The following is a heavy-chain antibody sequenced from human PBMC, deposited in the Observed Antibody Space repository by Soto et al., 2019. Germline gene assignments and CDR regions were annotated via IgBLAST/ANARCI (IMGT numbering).Heavy chain of an antibody. Sequence: GGSLRLSCAASGFTFSSYWMTWVRQAPGKGLEWVANIKQDGSEKYYVDSVKGRFTISRDNAKNSLYLQMNSLRAEDTAVYYCARPVDYYYYYMDVWGKGTTVTVSS. CDR1: GFTFSSYW. J-gene: IGHJ6*03. D-gene: IGHD2-15*01. V-gene: IGHV3-7*01. CDR2: IKQDGSEK. CDR3: ARPVDYYYYYMDV.